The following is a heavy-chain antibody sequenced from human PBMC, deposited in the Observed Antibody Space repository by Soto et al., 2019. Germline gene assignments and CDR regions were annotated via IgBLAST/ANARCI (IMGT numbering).Heavy chain of an antibody. CDR1: GESVSSDSAS. Sequence: SQSLSRTCAISGESVSSDSASWIWIRQSPSRGLEWLGRTYYRSKWYNDYAVSVKSRITINPDTSKNQFSLQLNSVTPEDTAVYYWARSHTECFLYAVAYDIRTQWTRVTVSS. CDR3: ARSHTECFLYAVAYDI. J-gene: IGHJ3*02. V-gene: IGHV6-1*01. CDR2: TYYRSKWYN. D-gene: IGHD3-3*01.